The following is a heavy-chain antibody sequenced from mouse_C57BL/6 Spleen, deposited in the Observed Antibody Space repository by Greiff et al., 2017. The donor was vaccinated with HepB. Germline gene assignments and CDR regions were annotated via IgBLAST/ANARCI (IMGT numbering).Heavy chain of an antibody. V-gene: IGHV1-15*01. Sequence: VQVVESGAELVRPGASVTLSCKASGYTFTDYEMHWVKQTPVHGLEWIGAIDPETGGTAYNQKFKGKAILTADKSSSTAYMELRSLTSEDSAVYYCTIFITTVLDVWGTGTTVTVSS. D-gene: IGHD1-1*01. J-gene: IGHJ1*03. CDR1: GYTFTDYE. CDR3: TIFITTVLDV. CDR2: IDPETGGT.